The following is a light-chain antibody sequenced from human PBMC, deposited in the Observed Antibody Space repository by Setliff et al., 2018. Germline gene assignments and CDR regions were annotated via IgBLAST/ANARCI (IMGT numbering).Light chain of an antibody. CDR2: GNN. Sequence: QSALTQPPSVSGAPGQRVTISCTGSSSNIGAGYDVHWYQQLPGTAPKLLIYGNNNRPSEVPDRFSGSKSGTSASLAITGLQAEDEADYYCQSYDSSLSGWVFGTGTKVTVL. CDR3: QSYDSSLSGWV. CDR1: SSNIGAGYD. V-gene: IGLV1-40*01. J-gene: IGLJ1*01.